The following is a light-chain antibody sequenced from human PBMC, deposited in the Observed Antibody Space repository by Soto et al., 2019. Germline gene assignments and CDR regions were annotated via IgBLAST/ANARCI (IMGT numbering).Light chain of an antibody. J-gene: IGKJ4*01. Sequence: DLQMTQSPSSLSASVGDRVTITCRASQGIRNDLGWYQQKPGQAPKRLIYAASSLQSGVPLRFSGSGSGTEFTLTIRRLLPEDCATYYCLQHNTYPLTFGGGTKVEIK. CDR1: QGIRND. V-gene: IGKV1-17*01. CDR2: AAS. CDR3: LQHNTYPLT.